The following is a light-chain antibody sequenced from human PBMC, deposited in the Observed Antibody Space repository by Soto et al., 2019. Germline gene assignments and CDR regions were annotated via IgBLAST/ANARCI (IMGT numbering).Light chain of an antibody. J-gene: IGKJ4*01. CDR2: AAS. CDR3: QQSHSAPLP. V-gene: IGKV1-39*01. Sequence: DVQMTQSPSSLSASVGDRVTISCRSSQNIGTHLNWYQHKPGRAPKRLIYAASTLQSEVPSRFSGSGSGTDFTLPISGLQPEDFATYSCQQSHSAPLPFGGGTKVEIK. CDR1: QNIGTH.